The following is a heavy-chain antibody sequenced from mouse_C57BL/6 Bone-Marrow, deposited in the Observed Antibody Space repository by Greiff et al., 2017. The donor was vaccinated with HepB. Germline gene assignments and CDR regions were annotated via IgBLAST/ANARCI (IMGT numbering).Heavy chain of an antibody. CDR1: GYTFTSYW. CDR3: AREGLDSSGAWFAY. CDR2: IDPSDSYT. V-gene: IGHV1-69*01. D-gene: IGHD3-2*02. J-gene: IGHJ3*01. Sequence: LQQSGAELVMPGASVKLSCKASGYTFTSYWMHWVKQRPGQGLEWIGEIDPSDSYTNYNQKFKGKSTLTVDKSSSTAYMQLSSLTSEDSAVYYCAREGLDSSGAWFAYWGQGTLVTVSA.